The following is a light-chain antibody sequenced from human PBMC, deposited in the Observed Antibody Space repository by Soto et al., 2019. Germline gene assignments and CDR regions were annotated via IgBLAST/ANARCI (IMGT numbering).Light chain of an antibody. J-gene: IGKJ5*01. CDR1: QSISSY. V-gene: IGKV1-39*01. CDR3: QQTYMTPIT. CDR2: SAS. Sequence: DIQMTQSPSSLSASVGDRVTITCRASQSISSYLNWYQQKPGRAPKLLIYSASSLQSGIPSRFSGSGSGTDFTDFTLTIRSLQPEDFATYYCQQTYMTPITFGQGTRLEIK.